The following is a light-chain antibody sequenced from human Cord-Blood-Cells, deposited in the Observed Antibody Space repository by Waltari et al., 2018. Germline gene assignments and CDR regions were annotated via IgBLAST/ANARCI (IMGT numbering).Light chain of an antibody. V-gene: IGLV1-47*01. J-gene: IGLJ3*02. Sequence: QSVLTQPPSASGTPGQRVTIPCSGSSSNIGSNYVYWYQPLPGTAPKLLTYRNNQRPSGVPDRFSGSKDGTSASLAISGLRSEDEADYYCAGWDDSLSGSWVFGGGTKRTVL. CDR1: SSNIGSNY. CDR2: RNN. CDR3: AGWDDSLSGSWV.